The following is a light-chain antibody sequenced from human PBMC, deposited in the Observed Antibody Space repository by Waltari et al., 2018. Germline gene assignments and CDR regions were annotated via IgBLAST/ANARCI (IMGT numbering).Light chain of an antibody. V-gene: IGKV1-39*01. CDR1: QSISSY. CDR3: QQSYSTPRYT. CDR2: AAS. Sequence: DIQMTQPPSSLSASVGDRVTITCRASQSISSYLNWYQQKPGKAPKLLIYAASSLQSGVPSRFSGSGSGTDFTLTISSLQPEYFATYYCQQSYSTPRYTFGQGTKLEIK. J-gene: IGKJ2*01.